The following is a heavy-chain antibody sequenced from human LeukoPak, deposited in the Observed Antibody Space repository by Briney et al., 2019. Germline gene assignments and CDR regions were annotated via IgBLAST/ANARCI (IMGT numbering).Heavy chain of an antibody. CDR2: IIPIFGTA. V-gene: IGHV1-69*05. Sequence: SVKVSRKASGGTFSSYAISWVRQAPGQGLEWMGGIIPIFGTANYAQKFQGRVTITTDESTSTAYMELSSLRSEDTAVYYCARVLGWNYVEWFDPWGQGTLVTVSS. D-gene: IGHD1-7*01. CDR3: ARVLGWNYVEWFDP. J-gene: IGHJ5*02. CDR1: GGTFSSYA.